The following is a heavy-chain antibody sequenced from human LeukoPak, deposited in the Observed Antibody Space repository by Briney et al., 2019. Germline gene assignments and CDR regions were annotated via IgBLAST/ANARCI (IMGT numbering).Heavy chain of an antibody. V-gene: IGHV4-59*12. CDR1: GGSISNYY. D-gene: IGHD2-21*02. J-gene: IGHJ4*02. CDR2: IYYSGST. CDR3: ARGDCGGDCYLDY. Sequence: KPSETLSLTCTVSGGSISNYYWSWIRQPPGKGLEYIGNIYYSGSTNYNPSLKSRVTISVDTSKSQFSLKLSSVTAADTAVYYCARGDCGGDCYLDYWGQGTLVTVSS.